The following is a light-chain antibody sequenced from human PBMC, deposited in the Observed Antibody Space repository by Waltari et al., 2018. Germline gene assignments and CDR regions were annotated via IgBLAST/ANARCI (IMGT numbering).Light chain of an antibody. J-gene: IGLJ2*01. Sequence: QSALTQPASVSGSPGQSITISCPGSSSDIGAYTYVAWYQHFPDEAPKLLIYEVRNRPSGVSSRFSGSKSGNTASLTISGIQAEDEAHYYCSSYTNTFVVFGGGTKLTVL. V-gene: IGLV2-14*01. CDR1: SSDIGAYTY. CDR2: EVR. CDR3: SSYTNTFVV.